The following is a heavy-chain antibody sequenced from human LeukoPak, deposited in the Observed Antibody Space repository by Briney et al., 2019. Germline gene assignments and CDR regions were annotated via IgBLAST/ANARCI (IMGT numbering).Heavy chain of an antibody. CDR2: ISYSGST. CDR3: ARKRGYSYGYPYNWFDP. D-gene: IGHD5-18*01. J-gene: IGHJ5*02. Sequence: SETLSLTCTVPGGSISSYYWSWIRQPPGKGLEWIGYISYSGSTNYNPSLKSQVTISIDTSKNQFSLKLSSVTAADTAVYYCARKRGYSYGYPYNWFDPWGQGTLVTVSS. CDR1: GGSISSYY. V-gene: IGHV4-59*12.